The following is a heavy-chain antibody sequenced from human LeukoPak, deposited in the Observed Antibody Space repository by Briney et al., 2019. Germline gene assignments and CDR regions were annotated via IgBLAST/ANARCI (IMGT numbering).Heavy chain of an antibody. D-gene: IGHD5-18*01. CDR3: GRVMSTGIVTGIDY. V-gene: IGHV3-9*03. J-gene: IGHJ4*02. CDR1: GYTFNDYA. CDR2: ISWNSGSI. Sequence: GRSLRLSCAASGYTFNDYARHWVRQAPGKGLEWVSGISWNSGSIGYADSVKGRFTISRDNAKNSLYLQMNSLRAEDMALYYVGRVMSTGIVTGIDYWGQGTLVTVSS.